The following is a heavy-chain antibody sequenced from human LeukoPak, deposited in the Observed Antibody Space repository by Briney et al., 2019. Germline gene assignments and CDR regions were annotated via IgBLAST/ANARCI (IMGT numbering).Heavy chain of an antibody. Sequence: GSLRLSCAASGFTFSSYAMHWVRQAPGKGLEWVAVISYDGSNKYYADSVKGRFTISRDNSKNTLYLQMNSLRAEDTAVYYCAREDYDILTGCQDYWGQGTLVTVSS. CDR2: ISYDGSNK. CDR3: AREDYDILTGCQDY. D-gene: IGHD3-9*01. CDR1: GFTFSSYA. V-gene: IGHV3-30*04. J-gene: IGHJ4*02.